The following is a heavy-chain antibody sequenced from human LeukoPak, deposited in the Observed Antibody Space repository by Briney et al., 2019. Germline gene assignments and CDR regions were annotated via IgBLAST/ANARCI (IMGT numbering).Heavy chain of an antibody. CDR1: GFAFSSYD. V-gene: IGHV3-30*03. J-gene: IGHJ4*02. CDR3: ARRGTGTIDY. Sequence: PGRSLRLSCAASGFAFSSYDMHWVRQAPGKGLEWVAVISYDGSDKYYVDSVKGRFTISRDNSKNTLYLQMNSLRVEDTAVYYCARRGTGTIDYWGQGTLVTVSS. D-gene: IGHD3/OR15-3a*01. CDR2: ISYDGSDK.